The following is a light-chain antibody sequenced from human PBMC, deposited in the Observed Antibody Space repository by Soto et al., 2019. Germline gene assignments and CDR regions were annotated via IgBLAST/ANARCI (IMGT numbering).Light chain of an antibody. CDR1: QSISSNY. J-gene: IGKJ1*01. CDR2: DAS. CDR3: QQRSNWPWT. Sequence: EIVLTQSPGTLSLSPGETATLSCRASQSISSNYLAWYQQKPGQAPRLLIYDASNRATGIPARFSGSGSGTDFTLTISSLEPEDFAVYYCQQRSNWPWTFGQGTKVDIK. V-gene: IGKV3-11*01.